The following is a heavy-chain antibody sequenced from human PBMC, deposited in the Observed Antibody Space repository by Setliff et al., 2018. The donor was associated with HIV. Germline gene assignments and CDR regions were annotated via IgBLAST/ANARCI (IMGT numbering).Heavy chain of an antibody. CDR1: GGTFSSYA. CDR3: ARDTSPDIVATPDAFDI. J-gene: IGHJ3*02. Sequence: ASVKVSCKASGGTFSSYAISWVRQAPGQGLEWMGGIIPILGIANYAQKFQGRVTITADESTSTAYMELSSLISEDTAVYYCARDTSPDIVATPDAFDIWGQGTMVTVSS. CDR2: IIPILGIA. V-gene: IGHV1-69*10. D-gene: IGHD5-12*01.